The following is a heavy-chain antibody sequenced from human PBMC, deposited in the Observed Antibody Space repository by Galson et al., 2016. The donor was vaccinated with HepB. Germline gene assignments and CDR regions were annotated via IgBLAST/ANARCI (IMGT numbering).Heavy chain of an antibody. D-gene: IGHD3-3*01. Sequence: SVKVPCKASGGTFSRYAITWVRQAPGQGLEWIGGIIPIFGTANYAQKFQDRVTITADKSTSTVYMELYSLRSEDTAVYYCARVSYDFWSGPYYYYYMDVWGKGTTVTVSS. CDR3: ARVSYDFWSGPYYYYYMDV. CDR2: IIPIFGTA. J-gene: IGHJ6*03. CDR1: GGTFSRYA. V-gene: IGHV1-69*06.